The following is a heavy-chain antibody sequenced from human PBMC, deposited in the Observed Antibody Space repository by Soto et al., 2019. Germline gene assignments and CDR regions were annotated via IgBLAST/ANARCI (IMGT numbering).Heavy chain of an antibody. CDR1: GYTFTSYG. J-gene: IGHJ4*02. V-gene: IGHV1-18*01. D-gene: IGHD2-15*01. CDR3: ARDLGYCSGGSCDQVDY. Sequence: ASVKVSCKASGYTFTSYGISWVRQAPGQGLEWMGWISAYNGNTNYAQKLQGRVTMTTDTSTSTAYMELRSLRSDDTAVYYCARDLGYCSGGSCDQVDYWGQGTLVTVSS. CDR2: ISAYNGNT.